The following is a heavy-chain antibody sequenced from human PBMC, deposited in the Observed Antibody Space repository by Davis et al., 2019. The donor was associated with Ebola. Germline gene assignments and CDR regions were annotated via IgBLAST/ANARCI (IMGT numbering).Heavy chain of an antibody. CDR2: ITGGGGTP. D-gene: IGHD3-3*01. CDR3: ERNDDFWRPYGMDV. J-gene: IGHJ6*02. Sequence: PGGSLRPSFAASGFTFRGFSMSWFRQAPGRGREWFSAITGGGGTPYYADSVRGRFTISRDNSKNTLYLQMSSLRAEDTAVYYCERNDDFWRPYGMDVWGQGTTVIVSS. V-gene: IGHV3-23*01. CDR1: GFTFRGFS.